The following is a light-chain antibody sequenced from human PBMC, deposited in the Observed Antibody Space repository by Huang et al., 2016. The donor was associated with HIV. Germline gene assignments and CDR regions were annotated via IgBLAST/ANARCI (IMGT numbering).Light chain of an antibody. V-gene: IGKV2-24*01. Sequence: DILMTQTPLSSPVTLGQPASISCRSSQSLVHSDGNTYLSWLHQRPGQPPRLLIYKISKRFSGVPDRFSGSGAGTDFTLKISRVEAEDVVVYYCMQSKEFPYTFGQGTKLEI. J-gene: IGKJ2*01. CDR2: KIS. CDR1: QSLVHSDGNTY. CDR3: MQSKEFPYT.